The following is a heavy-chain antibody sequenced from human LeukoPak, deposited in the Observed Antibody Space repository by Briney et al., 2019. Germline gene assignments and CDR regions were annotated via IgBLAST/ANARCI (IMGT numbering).Heavy chain of an antibody. Sequence: GGSLRLSCAASGFTFSSYGMHWVRQAPGKGLEWVAVIWYDGSNKYYADSVKGRFTISRDNSKNTLYLQMNSLRAEDTAVYYCARFAWDSSGWCFDYWGQGALVTVSS. CDR3: ARFAWDSSGWCFDY. CDR2: IWYDGSNK. V-gene: IGHV3-33*01. D-gene: IGHD6-19*01. J-gene: IGHJ4*02. CDR1: GFTFSSYG.